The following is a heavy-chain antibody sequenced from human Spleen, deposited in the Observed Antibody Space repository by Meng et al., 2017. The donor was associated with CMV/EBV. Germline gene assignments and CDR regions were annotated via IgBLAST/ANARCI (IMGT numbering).Heavy chain of an antibody. CDR2: ISSSSYI. V-gene: IGHV3-21*04. J-gene: IGHJ4*01. CDR1: GFTFSSYS. D-gene: IGHD4/OR15-4a*01. Sequence: GGSLRLSCAASGFTFSSYSMNWVRQAPGKGLEWISSISSSSYIYYADSVKGRFTISRDNSKNTLFLQMNNLRAEDTAIYYCAKDIWGWQFDYWGHGTLVTVSS. CDR3: AKDIWGWQFDY.